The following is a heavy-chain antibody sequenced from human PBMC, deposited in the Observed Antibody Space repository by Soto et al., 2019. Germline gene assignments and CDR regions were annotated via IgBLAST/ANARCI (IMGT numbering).Heavy chain of an antibody. V-gene: IGHV1-3*01. CDR3: ARGAPPDY. D-gene: IGHD3-10*01. CDR1: GYTFTNYA. CDR2: INPGNGNT. J-gene: IGHJ4*02. Sequence: ASVKVSCKASGYTFTNYAMHWVRQAPGQRLEWMGWINPGNGNTKYSQNIQGRVTITRDTSASTAYMELSGLRSEDTAVYYCARGAPPDYWGLGTLVTVSS.